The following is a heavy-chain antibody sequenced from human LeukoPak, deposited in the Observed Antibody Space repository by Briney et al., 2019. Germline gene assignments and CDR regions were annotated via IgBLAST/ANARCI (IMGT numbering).Heavy chain of an antibody. D-gene: IGHD1-7*01. Sequence: GRSLRLSCAASGFTFSNYAMHWVRQAPGKGLEWVSIISFDGSNKYYADSVKGRFTISRDNSKNTLYLQTNSLRAEDTAVYYCAKDRVVYNWNYAYYFDDWGQGTLVTVSS. CDR3: AKDRVVYNWNYAYYFDD. CDR2: ISFDGSNK. J-gene: IGHJ4*02. CDR1: GFTFSNYA. V-gene: IGHV3-30*18.